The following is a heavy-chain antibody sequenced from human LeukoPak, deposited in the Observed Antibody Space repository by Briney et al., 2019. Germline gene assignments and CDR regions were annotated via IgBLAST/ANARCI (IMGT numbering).Heavy chain of an antibody. V-gene: IGHV3-23*01. J-gene: IGHJ6*03. CDR2: ISGSGGST. CDR3: AKTPREWRLYYYYYMDV. Sequence: GGSLRLSCAASGFTFSSYAMSWVRQAPGKGLEWVSAISGSGGSTYYADSVKGRFTISRDNSKNTLYLQMNSLRAEDTAVYYCAKTPREWRLYYYYYMDVWGKGTTVPVSS. D-gene: IGHD3-3*01. CDR1: GFTFSSYA.